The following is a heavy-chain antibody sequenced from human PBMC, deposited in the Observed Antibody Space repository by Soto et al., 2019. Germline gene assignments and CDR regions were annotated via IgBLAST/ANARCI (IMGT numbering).Heavy chain of an antibody. CDR1: GCPISTFY. Sequence: PSDSLSHTSTDSGCPISTFYWSWIRQPRGKGLECIGYIYNSDTSTYHPSVKSRVTISADTSKNQFSLKLTSVTAADTAMYFCARGPRTVGATSSVAFDVWGQGTMVT. CDR2: IYNSDTS. V-gene: IGHV4-4*08. D-gene: IGHD1-26*01. CDR3: ARGPRTVGATSSVAFDV. J-gene: IGHJ3*01.